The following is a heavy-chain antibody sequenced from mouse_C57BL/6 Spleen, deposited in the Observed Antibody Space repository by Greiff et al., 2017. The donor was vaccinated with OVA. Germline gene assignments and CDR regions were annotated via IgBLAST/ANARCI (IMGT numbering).Heavy chain of an antibody. CDR2: IYPRSGNT. Sequence: VQLQQSGAELARPGASVKLSCKASGYTFTSYGISWVKQRTGQGLEWIGEIYPRSGNTYYNEKFKGKATLTADKSSSTAYMELRSLTSEDSAVYFCARWDSSGYVVYFDYWGQGTTLTVSS. CDR3: ARWDSSGYVVYFDY. V-gene: IGHV1-81*01. D-gene: IGHD3-2*02. J-gene: IGHJ2*01. CDR1: GYTFTSYG.